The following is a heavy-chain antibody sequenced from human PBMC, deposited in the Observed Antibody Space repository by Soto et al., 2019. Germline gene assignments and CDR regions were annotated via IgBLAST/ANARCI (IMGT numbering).Heavy chain of an antibody. J-gene: IGHJ4*02. CDR1: GGSLSNYY. Sequence: SETLSLTCTVSGGSLSNYYWSWIRQPAGKGLEWIGRVYTVGSTNYNPSLKSRVTMSIDTSKNQFSLRLTSVTAADTAVYFCARSPQTHSYAQFDSWVQGSLVTVSS. CDR3: ARSPQTHSYAQFDS. CDR2: VYTVGST. V-gene: IGHV4-4*07. D-gene: IGHD3-16*01.